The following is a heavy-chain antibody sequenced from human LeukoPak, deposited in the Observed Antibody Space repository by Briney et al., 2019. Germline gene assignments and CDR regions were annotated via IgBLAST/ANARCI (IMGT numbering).Heavy chain of an antibody. V-gene: IGHV3-43*02. Sequence: PGGSLRLSCAVSGFTFDDYAMHWVRQVPGNGLEWVSLITGDGGGTYYADSVKGRFTISRDNSKNSLYLRMNSLRTEDTALYYCAKDVAGYSSNFFDYWGQGILVTGSS. CDR2: ITGDGGGT. CDR1: GFTFDDYA. CDR3: AKDVAGYSSNFFDY. J-gene: IGHJ4*02. D-gene: IGHD6-19*01.